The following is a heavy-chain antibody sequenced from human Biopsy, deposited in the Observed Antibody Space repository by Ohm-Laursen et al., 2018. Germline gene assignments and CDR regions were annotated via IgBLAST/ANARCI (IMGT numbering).Heavy chain of an antibody. D-gene: IGHD3-9*01. CDR1: GYTFRNHG. J-gene: IGHJ1*01. CDR3: ATKLTGYFHH. Sequence: SSVKVSCKTSGYTFRNHGISWVRQAPGRDLEWMGWISTWDAHTSYAQKVQGRVTVAADTSTSTATMELRSLRSDDTAVYYCATKLTGYFHHWGQGTLVIVSS. CDR2: ISTWDAHT. V-gene: IGHV1-18*01.